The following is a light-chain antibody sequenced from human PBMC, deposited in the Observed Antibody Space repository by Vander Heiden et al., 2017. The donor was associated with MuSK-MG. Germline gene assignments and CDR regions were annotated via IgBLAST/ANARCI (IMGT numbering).Light chain of an antibody. CDR1: QSNRSY. J-gene: IGKJ4*01. Sequence: DTQMTQSPSSLSASVGDRVIITCRASQSNRSYLNWYQQKPVQAAKFLIYAASTVQSAVPSTFSGSGSARDLTLTIIRMLPEDFATYYCRQRYSAGPTFGGGTKVEIK. CDR3: RQRYSAGPT. V-gene: IGKV1-39*01. CDR2: AAS.